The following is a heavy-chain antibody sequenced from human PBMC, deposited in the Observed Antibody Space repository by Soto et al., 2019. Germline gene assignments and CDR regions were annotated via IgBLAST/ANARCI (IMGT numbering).Heavy chain of an antibody. J-gene: IGHJ4*02. CDR3: AKGRPDFWSPHYFDS. CDR1: GLNFDDFA. D-gene: IGHD3-3*01. V-gene: IGHV3-9*01. CDR2: IAWNSRVL. Sequence: GGSLRLSCVGTGLNFDDFAMHWVRQAPGKGLEWVSGIAWNSRVLAYADSVKGRFTISRDNARNSLYLQMDSLRDEDTALYYCAKGRPDFWSPHYFDSSGQGTLVTVPS.